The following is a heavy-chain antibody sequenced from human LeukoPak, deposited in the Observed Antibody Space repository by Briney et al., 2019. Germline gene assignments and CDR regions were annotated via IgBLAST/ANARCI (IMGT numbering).Heavy chain of an antibody. CDR1: GYTFTSYD. CDR3: AAGGARERIPPLDY. D-gene: IGHD5-24*01. CDR2: MNPNSGNT. J-gene: IGHJ4*02. Sequence: ASVKVSCKASGYTFTSYDINWVRQATGQGLEWMGWMNPNSGNTGYAQKFQGRVTMTRNTSISTAYMELSSLRSEDTAVYYCAAGGARERIPPLDYWGQGTLVTVSS. V-gene: IGHV1-8*01.